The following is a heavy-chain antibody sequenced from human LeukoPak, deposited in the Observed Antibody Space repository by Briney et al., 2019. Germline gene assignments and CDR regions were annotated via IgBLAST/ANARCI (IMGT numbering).Heavy chain of an antibody. V-gene: IGHV3-48*03. D-gene: IGHD5-18*01. J-gene: IGHJ4*02. CDR3: ARVLGFSYGSDY. Sequence: GGSLRLSCAVSGFTFSSSEMNWVRQAPGKGLEWVSYISSSSGSTIYYADSVKGRLTISRDNAKNSLYLQMNSLRAEDTAVYYCARVLGFSYGSDYWGQGTLVTVSS. CDR1: GFTFSSSE. CDR2: ISSSSGSTI.